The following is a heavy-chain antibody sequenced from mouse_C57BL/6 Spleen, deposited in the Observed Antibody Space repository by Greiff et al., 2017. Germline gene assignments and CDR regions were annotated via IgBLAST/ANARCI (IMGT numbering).Heavy chain of an antibody. D-gene: IGHD2-5*01. CDR1: GYTFTSYW. Sequence: QVQLKQPGAELVKPGASVKLSCKASGYTFTSYWMHWVKQRPGRGLEWIGRIDPNSGGTKYNEKFKSEATLTVDKPSSTAYMQLSSLTSEDSAVYYCVYSNYDAWFAYWGQGTLGTVSA. CDR3: VYSNYDAWFAY. J-gene: IGHJ3*01. CDR2: IDPNSGGT. V-gene: IGHV1-72*01.